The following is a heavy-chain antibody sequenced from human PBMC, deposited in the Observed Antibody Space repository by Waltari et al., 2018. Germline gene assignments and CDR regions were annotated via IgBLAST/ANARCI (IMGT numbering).Heavy chain of an antibody. J-gene: IGHJ4*02. D-gene: IGHD6-13*01. CDR1: GGSISSYY. CDR2: IYYSGST. Sequence: QVQLQESGPGLVKPSETLSLTCTVSGGSISSYYWSWIRQPPGKGLEWIGYIYYSGSTTYNPSLKSRVTISVDTSKNQFSLKLSSVTAADTAVYYCARDHSSWYHYFDYWGQGTLVTVSS. CDR3: ARDHSSWYHYFDY. V-gene: IGHV4-59*01.